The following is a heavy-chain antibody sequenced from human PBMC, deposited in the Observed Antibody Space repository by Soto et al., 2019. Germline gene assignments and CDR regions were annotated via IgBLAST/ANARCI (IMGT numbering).Heavy chain of an antibody. D-gene: IGHD5-18*01. CDR3: AKGGYSYGINSHFDY. CDR1: GFTFSSYA. V-gene: IGHV3-23*01. J-gene: IGHJ4*02. CDR2: ISGSGGST. Sequence: EVQLLESGGGLVQPGGSMRLSCAASGFTFSSYAMSWVRQAPGKGLEWVSAISGSGGSTYYADSVKGRFTISRDNSKNTLYLQMNSLRAEDTAVYYCAKGGYSYGINSHFDYWGQGTLVTVSS.